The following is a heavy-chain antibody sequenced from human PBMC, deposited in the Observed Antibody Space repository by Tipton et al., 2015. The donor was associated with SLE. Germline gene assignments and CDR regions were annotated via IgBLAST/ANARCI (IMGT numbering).Heavy chain of an antibody. D-gene: IGHD4-17*01. V-gene: IGHV4-39*07. Sequence: TLSLTCTVSGGSISSLYWSWIRQPPGKGLEWIGSIYYTGRTYYNPSLKSRVTISVDTSKKQFSLKLTSVTAADTAVYYCTRNDIGDYARGIHWGQGTLVTVSS. CDR3: TRNDIGDYARGIH. CDR1: GGSISSLY. CDR2: IYYTGRT. J-gene: IGHJ4*02.